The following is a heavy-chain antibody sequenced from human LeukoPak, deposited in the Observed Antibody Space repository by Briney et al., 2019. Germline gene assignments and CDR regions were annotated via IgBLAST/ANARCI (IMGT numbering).Heavy chain of an antibody. V-gene: IGHV1-18*01. J-gene: IGHJ4*02. Sequence: ASVKVSCKASGYTFTSYGISWVRQAPGQGLEWMGWISAYNGNTNYAQKLQGRVTMTTDISTSTAYMELRSLRSDDTAVYYCVTRELRPRYCSSTSCYVPIDYWGQGTLVTVSS. D-gene: IGHD2-2*01. CDR1: GYTFTSYG. CDR3: VTRELRPRYCSSTSCYVPIDY. CDR2: ISAYNGNT.